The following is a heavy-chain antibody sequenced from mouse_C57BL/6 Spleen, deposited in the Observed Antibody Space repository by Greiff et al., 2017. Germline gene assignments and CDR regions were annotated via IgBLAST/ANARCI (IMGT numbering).Heavy chain of an antibody. Sequence: VQLQQSGPELVKPGASVKMSCKASGYTFTDYNMHWVKQSHGKSLEWIGYINPNNGGTSYNQKFKGKATLTVNKSSSTAYMELRSLTSEDSAVYYCANYYGKGIPYYAMDYWGQGTSVTVSS. D-gene: IGHD1-1*01. V-gene: IGHV1-22*01. CDR1: GYTFTDYN. J-gene: IGHJ4*01. CDR3: ANYYGKGIPYYAMDY. CDR2: INPNNGGT.